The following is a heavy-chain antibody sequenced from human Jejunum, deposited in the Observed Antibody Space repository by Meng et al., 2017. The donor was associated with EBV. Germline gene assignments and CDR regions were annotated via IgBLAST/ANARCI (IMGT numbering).Heavy chain of an antibody. V-gene: IGHV4-4*02. Sequence: QVRLQESGQRLGKPSGTLSLTCVASGGSISDNDWWSWVRQPPGKGLEWLGEIYHGGGTNYNPSLESRVTISVDKSKNQFSLKLNSVTVADTAVYYCAGNGYYALEYWGPGILVTVSS. J-gene: IGHJ4*02. CDR3: AGNGYYALEY. D-gene: IGHD3-22*01. CDR2: IYHGGGT. CDR1: GGSISDNDW.